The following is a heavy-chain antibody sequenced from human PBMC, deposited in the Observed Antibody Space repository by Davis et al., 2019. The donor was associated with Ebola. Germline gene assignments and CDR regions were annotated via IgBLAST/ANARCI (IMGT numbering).Heavy chain of an antibody. CDR1: GGSVRSGSYS. Sequence: PSETLSLTCTVSGGSVRSGSYSWSWIRQPPGKALEWIGYIYHSGSTDYNPSLKSRVTISIDTSKNQFSLKLSSVTAADTAVYYCARDGCSGITCYSVGHWFDPWGQGTLVTVSS. V-gene: IGHV4-61*01. CDR2: IYHSGST. J-gene: IGHJ5*02. CDR3: ARDGCSGITCYSVGHWFDP. D-gene: IGHD2-15*01.